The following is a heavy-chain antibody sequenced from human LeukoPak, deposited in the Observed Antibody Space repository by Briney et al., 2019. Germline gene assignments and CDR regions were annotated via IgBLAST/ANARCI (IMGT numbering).Heavy chain of an antibody. CDR1: GFPFSSYW. Sequence: GGSLRLSCVASGFPFSSYWMTWVRQAPGKGLEWVANIKQDGSKKSYVDSVKGRFTISRDNAKNSLYLQMNSLRAEDTAVYYCAKAPNYDILTGHAYGMDVWGQGTTVTVSS. V-gene: IGHV3-7*03. D-gene: IGHD3-9*01. CDR3: AKAPNYDILTGHAYGMDV. CDR2: IKQDGSKK. J-gene: IGHJ6*02.